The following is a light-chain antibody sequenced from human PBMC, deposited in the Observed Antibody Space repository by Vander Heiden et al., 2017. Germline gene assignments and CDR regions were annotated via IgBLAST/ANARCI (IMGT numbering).Light chain of an antibody. CDR1: QGISSY. CDR2: AAS. J-gene: IGKJ4*01. V-gene: IGKV1-8*01. Sequence: AIRMTQSPSSFSASTGDRVTITCRASQGISSYLAWYQQKPGKAPKLLIYAASTLQSGVPSRFSGSGSGTDSTLTISFLHSEDFATYYCQQDDSYPITFGGGTKVEIK. CDR3: QQDDSYPIT.